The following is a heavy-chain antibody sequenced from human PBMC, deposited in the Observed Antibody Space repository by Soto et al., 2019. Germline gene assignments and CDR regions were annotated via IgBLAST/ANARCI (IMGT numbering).Heavy chain of an antibody. V-gene: IGHV4-39*01. CDR2: IYYSGST. Sequence: SETLSLTCTVSGGSISSSSYYWGWIRQPPGKGLEWIGSIYYSGSTYYNPSLKSRVTISVDTSKNQFSLKLSSVTAADTAVYYCAVRDVWGVITMVPIYYFDYRGQGTLVTVSS. CDR1: GGSISSSSYY. J-gene: IGHJ4*02. CDR3: AVRDVWGVITMVPIYYFDY. D-gene: IGHD3-10*01.